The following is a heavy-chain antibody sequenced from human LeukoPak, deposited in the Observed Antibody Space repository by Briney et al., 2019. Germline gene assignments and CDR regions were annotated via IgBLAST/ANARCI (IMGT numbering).Heavy chain of an antibody. CDR3: AKAAYSSSSSYYYYYYYMDV. J-gene: IGHJ6*03. CDR1: GFTFDDYA. CDR2: TSWDGGST. Sequence: GGSLRLSCAASGFTFDDYAMHWVRQAPGKGLEWVSLTSWDGGSTYYADSVKGRFTISRDNSKNSLYLQINSLRAEDTALYYCAKAAYSSSSSYYYYYYYMDVWGKGTTVTVSS. V-gene: IGHV3-43D*04. D-gene: IGHD6-6*01.